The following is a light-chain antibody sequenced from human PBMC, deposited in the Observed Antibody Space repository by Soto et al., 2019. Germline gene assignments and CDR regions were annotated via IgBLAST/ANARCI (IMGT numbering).Light chain of an antibody. CDR1: QSVSGSY. V-gene: IGKV3-20*01. Sequence: EIVMTQSPGTLSLSPGERAALSCRASQSVSGSYLAWYQQKPGQAPRLLIYGASSRATGIPDRFSGDGSGTDFTLTISRLEPEDFVVYYCQHYGTSPTWTFGQGTKVEVK. CDR3: QHYGTSPTWT. J-gene: IGKJ1*01. CDR2: GAS.